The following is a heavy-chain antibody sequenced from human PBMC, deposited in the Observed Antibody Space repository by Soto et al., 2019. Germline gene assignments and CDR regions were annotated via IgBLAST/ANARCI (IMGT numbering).Heavy chain of an antibody. CDR1: GYTFTSYA. J-gene: IGHJ6*02. Sequence: ASVKVSCKASGYTFTSYAMHWVRQAPGQRLEWMGWINAGNGNTKYSQKFQGRVTITRDTSASTAYMELSSLRSEDTAVYYCARDFDTGYYYYGMDVWGQGXTVTVYS. V-gene: IGHV1-3*01. CDR2: INAGNGNT. CDR3: ARDFDTGYYYYGMDV.